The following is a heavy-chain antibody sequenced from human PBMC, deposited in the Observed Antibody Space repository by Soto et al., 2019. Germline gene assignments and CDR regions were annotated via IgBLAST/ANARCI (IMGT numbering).Heavy chain of an antibody. Sequence: SETLSLTCAVYGGSFSGYYWSWIRQPPGKGLEWIGEINHSGSTNYNPSLKSRVTISVDTSKNQFSLKLSSVTAADTAVYYCARRKYGSGYYYYYYGMDVWGQGTTVTVSS. CDR1: GGSFSGYY. D-gene: IGHD3-10*01. CDR3: ARRKYGSGYYYYYYGMDV. J-gene: IGHJ6*02. V-gene: IGHV4-34*01. CDR2: INHSGST.